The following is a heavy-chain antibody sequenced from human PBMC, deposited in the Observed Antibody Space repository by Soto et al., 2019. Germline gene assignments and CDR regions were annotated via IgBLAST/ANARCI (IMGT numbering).Heavy chain of an antibody. Sequence: QVQLVQSGAEVKKPGSSVKVSCKASGGTFSSYAISWVRQAPGQGLEWMGGIIPIFGTANYAQKFQGRVTITADESTSTADMELSSLRSEDTAVYYCARSYCGGDCYSGYFDYWGQGTLVTVSS. D-gene: IGHD2-21*02. J-gene: IGHJ4*02. CDR3: ARSYCGGDCYSGYFDY. CDR1: GGTFSSYA. CDR2: IIPIFGTA. V-gene: IGHV1-69*12.